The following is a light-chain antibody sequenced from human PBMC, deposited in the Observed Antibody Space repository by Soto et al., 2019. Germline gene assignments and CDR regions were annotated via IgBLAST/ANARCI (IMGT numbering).Light chain of an antibody. CDR3: QQYGRSPMFT. CDR2: GAS. Sequence: EMVLTQSPGTLSLSPGERATLSCRASQSVSSNYLAWYQQKPGQATRLLIYGASRGAAGIQDRFSGSGSGTDFNLTISRLEPEDVVVYFCQQYGRSPMFTFGQGTKLEIK. CDR1: QSVSSNY. V-gene: IGKV3-20*01. J-gene: IGKJ2*01.